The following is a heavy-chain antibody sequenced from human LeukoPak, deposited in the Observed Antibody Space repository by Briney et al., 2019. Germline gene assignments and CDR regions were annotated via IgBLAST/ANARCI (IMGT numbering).Heavy chain of an antibody. CDR1: GGTFSSYA. CDR3: ATFGRWRGELYPYYFDY. V-gene: IGHV1-69*04. J-gene: IGHJ4*02. CDR2: IIPILGIA. Sequence: ASVKVSCKASGGTFSSYAISWVRQAPGQGLEWMGRIIPILGIANYAQKFQGRVTITADKSTSTAYMELSSLRSEDTAVYYCATFGRWRGELYPYYFDYWGQGTLVTVSS. D-gene: IGHD3-10*01.